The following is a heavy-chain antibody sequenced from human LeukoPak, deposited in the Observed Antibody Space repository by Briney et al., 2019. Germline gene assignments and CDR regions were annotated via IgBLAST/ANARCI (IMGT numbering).Heavy chain of an antibody. D-gene: IGHD1-26*01. CDR3: ARVEAGATILGAFDI. V-gene: IGHV3-48*03. J-gene: IGHJ3*02. CDR2: ISSHASTI. CDR1: GFTFSDYE. Sequence: PGGSLRLSCAASGFTFSDYEMNWVRQAPGKGLEWVSSISSHASTIYYADSVKGRFTISRDNAKNSLYLQMNSLRAEDTAVYYCARVEAGATILGAFDIWGQGTVVTVSS.